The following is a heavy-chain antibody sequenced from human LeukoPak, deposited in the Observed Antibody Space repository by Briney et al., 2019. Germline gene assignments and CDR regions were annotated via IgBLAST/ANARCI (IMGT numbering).Heavy chain of an antibody. V-gene: IGHV3-30*05. D-gene: IGHD3-22*01. CDR2: ISYDGSNK. J-gene: IGHJ5*02. Sequence: GGSLRLSCAASGLTVSSYGMTWVRQAPGKGLEWVAVISYDGSNKYYADSVKGRFTISRDNSKNTLYLQMNSLRAEDTAVYYCARDPSNYYDSSGYYQTWGQGTLVTVSS. CDR3: ARDPSNYYDSSGYYQT. CDR1: GLTVSSYG.